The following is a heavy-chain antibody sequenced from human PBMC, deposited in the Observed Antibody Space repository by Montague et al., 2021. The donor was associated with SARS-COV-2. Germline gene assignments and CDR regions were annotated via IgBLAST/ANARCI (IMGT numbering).Heavy chain of an antibody. V-gene: IGHV4-39*01. J-gene: IGHJ4*02. CDR1: GDSVSSSDHY. CDR2: VYYSGYT. Sequence: SETLSLTCTVSGDSVSSSDHYWGWIRQPPGKGLEWLGIVYYSGYTYYNPSLKGRVTISIDAPKNQFSLKLNSLTATDTAIYHCARRRLREDYFDLWGQGTLLTVSS. CDR3: ARRRLREDYFDL. D-gene: IGHD4-17*01.